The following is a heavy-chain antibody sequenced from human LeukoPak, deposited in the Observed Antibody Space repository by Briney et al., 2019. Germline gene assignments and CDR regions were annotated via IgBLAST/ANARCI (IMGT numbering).Heavy chain of an antibody. CDR2: ISSSSSTI. CDR1: GFTFSSYS. V-gene: IGHV3-48*01. CDR3: ARDKGGYGDFDY. Sequence: GGSLRLSCAASGFTFSSYSMNWVRQAPGKGLEWVSYISSSSSTIDYADSVKGRFTISRDNAKNSLYLQMNSLRAEDTAVYYCARDKGGYGDFDYWGQGTLVTVSS. D-gene: IGHD6-25*01. J-gene: IGHJ4*02.